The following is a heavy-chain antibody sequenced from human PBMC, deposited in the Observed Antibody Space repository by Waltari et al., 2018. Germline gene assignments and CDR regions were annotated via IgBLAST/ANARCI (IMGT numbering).Heavy chain of an antibody. J-gene: IGHJ5*02. CDR3: ARGGSGSYEYNWFDP. D-gene: IGHD1-26*01. CDR2: INSDGSST. V-gene: IGHV3-74*01. CDR1: GFTFSSYW. Sequence: EVQLVESGGGLVQPGGSLRLSCAASGFTFSSYWMHWVRQAPGKGLVWVSRINSDGSSTSYADSVKGRFTISRDNAKNTLYLQMNSLRAEDTAVYYCARGGSGSYEYNWFDPWGQGTLVTVSS.